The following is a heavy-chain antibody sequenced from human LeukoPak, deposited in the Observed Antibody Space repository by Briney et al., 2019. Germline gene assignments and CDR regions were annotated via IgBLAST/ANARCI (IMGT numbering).Heavy chain of an antibody. V-gene: IGHV1-2*06. CDR1: GYTFTGYH. CDR2: INPYSGDT. J-gene: IGHJ4*02. D-gene: IGHD6-13*01. CDR3: ARDQGSLTRSWYTGY. Sequence: ASVKVSCKASGYTFTGYHIHWVRQAPGQGLEWMGRINPYSGDTNFAQKFRGRVTMTRDTSITTAYMDLSSPTPDDTAVYFCARDQGSLTRSWYTGYWGQGTQVTVSS.